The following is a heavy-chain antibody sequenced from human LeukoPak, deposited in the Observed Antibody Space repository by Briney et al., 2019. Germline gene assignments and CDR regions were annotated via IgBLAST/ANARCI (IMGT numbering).Heavy chain of an antibody. D-gene: IGHD2-15*01. Sequence: SETLSLTCAVSGYSVSSGYYWGWIRQPPGKGLEWIGSIYHSGNTYYNPSLKSRVTISVDTSKNQFSLKLSSVTAADTAVYYCARDPCCSGGSCYPFDYWGQGTLVTVSS. J-gene: IGHJ4*02. CDR1: GYSVSSGYY. CDR2: IYHSGNT. CDR3: ARDPCCSGGSCYPFDY. V-gene: IGHV4-38-2*02.